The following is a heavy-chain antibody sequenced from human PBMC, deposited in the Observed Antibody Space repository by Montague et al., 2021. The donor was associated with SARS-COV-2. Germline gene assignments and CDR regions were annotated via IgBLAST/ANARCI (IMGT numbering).Heavy chain of an antibody. CDR2: VLYNKGT. CDR1: GVSVTDYY. D-gene: IGHD3-9*01. Sequence: SETLSLTCTVSGVSVTDYYWSWIRQPPGKGLEWVGDVLYNKGTNFNPSLKSRVAISVDTSKNQFSLRLTSVTAADTAFCYCVRHPHYDGLNGPPDFWDQGTLVTVS. J-gene: IGHJ4*02. CDR3: VRHPHYDGLNGPPDF. V-gene: IGHV4-59*08.